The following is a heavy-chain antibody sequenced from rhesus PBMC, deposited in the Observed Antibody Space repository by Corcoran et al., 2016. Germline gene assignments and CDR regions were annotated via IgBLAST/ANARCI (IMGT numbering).Heavy chain of an antibody. J-gene: IGHJ4*01. V-gene: IGHV3-136*01. CDR3: TRRTPIDY. Sequence: EVQLVESGGGLVQPGGSLRLSCAASGFTFSSYDMSWVRQAPGKGLEWVSYISYTGKTIDYADSVKGRFTISRDNAKNSLSLQMSSLRAEDTAVYYCTRRTPIDYWGQGVLVTVSS. CDR1: GFTFSSYD. CDR2: ISYTGKTI.